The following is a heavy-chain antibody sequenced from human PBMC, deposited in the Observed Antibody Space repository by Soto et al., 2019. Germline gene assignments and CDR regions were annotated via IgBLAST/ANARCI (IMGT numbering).Heavy chain of an antibody. V-gene: IGHV4-30-4*01. CDR1: GGSVTNGDSY. CDR2: IRYSAST. Sequence: QVQLQESGPGLVKPSQTLSLTCSVSGGSVTNGDSYWRWIRQPPGKGLERIGYIRYSASTYYRPALKRRLTLSRDTSKNHFSRRLSSVTVADTAVYYCARAPDPCAPFGQWGQGFLVTVS. J-gene: IGHJ4*02. CDR3: ARAPDPCAPFGQ.